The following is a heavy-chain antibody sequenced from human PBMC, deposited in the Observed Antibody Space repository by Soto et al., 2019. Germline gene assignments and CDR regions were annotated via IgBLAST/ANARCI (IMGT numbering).Heavy chain of an antibody. D-gene: IGHD2-2*02. Sequence: QLQLQESGPGLVRPSQTLSLTCSVSGGSITSGGYYWGWIRQLPEKGLDWVAYVYSICRTYYNPSHQSRLSISLDTSKIQFSLILRSVTAAETAVYYCARDHNGFYKAFDIWGQGAMVTVSS. V-gene: IGHV4-31*03. CDR1: GGSITSGGYY. CDR3: ARDHNGFYKAFDI. J-gene: IGHJ3*02. CDR2: VYSICRT.